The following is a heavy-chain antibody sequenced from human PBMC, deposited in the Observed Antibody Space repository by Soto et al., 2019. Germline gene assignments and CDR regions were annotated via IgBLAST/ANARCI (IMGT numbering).Heavy chain of an antibody. CDR2: ISAYNGNT. J-gene: IGHJ6*02. V-gene: IGHV1-18*04. D-gene: IGHD6-13*01. Sequence: ASVKVSCKASGYTFTSYGISWVRQAPGQGLEWMGWISAYNGNTNYAQKLQGRVTMTTDTSTSTAYMELRSLRSDDTAVYYCARDDSISWASYYYYGMDVWGQGTTVTVSS. CDR1: GYTFTSYG. CDR3: ARDDSISWASYYYYGMDV.